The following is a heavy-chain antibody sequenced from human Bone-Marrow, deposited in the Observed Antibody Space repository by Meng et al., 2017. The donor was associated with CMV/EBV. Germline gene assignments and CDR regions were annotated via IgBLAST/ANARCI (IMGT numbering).Heavy chain of an antibody. Sequence: ASVKVSCKASGYTFTSYGISWVRQAPGQGLEWMGWISAYNGNTNYAQKLQGRVTMTTDTSTSTAYMELRSLRSEDTAVYYCARDSRRYYYDSSGYYPEYWGQGTLVTVSS. CDR2: ISAYNGNT. CDR1: GYTFTSYG. CDR3: ARDSRRYYYDSSGYYPEY. J-gene: IGHJ4*02. D-gene: IGHD3-22*01. V-gene: IGHV1-18*01.